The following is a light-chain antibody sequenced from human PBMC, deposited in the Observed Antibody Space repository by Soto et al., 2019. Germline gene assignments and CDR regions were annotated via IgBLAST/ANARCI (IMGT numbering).Light chain of an antibody. J-gene: IGLJ2*01. CDR2: DVS. CDR1: RSDVGAYNY. V-gene: IGLV2-14*03. Sequence: QSALTQPASVSVSPGQSITISCTGTRSDVGAYNYVSWYQHHPGKAPKLLIYDVSHRPSGVSNRFAGSKSGNTASLTISGLQAEDEADYYCSAYTRSSTVVFGGGTKLTVL. CDR3: SAYTRSSTVV.